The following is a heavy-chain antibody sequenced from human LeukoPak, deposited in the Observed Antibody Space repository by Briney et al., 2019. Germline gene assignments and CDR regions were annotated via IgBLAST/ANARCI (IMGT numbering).Heavy chain of an antibody. CDR3: ARDVHGDYGSGWFDP. D-gene: IGHD4-17*01. Sequence: GASVKVSCKTSGGTFTNSAISWVRQAPGQGLEWLGGIMPLFGTAGYAQKFQGRVTITKDESTRPVYLELTSLTSDDTAVYYCARDVHGDYGSGWFDPWGQGTLVSVSS. V-gene: IGHV1-69*05. J-gene: IGHJ5*02. CDR2: IMPLFGTA. CDR1: GGTFTNSA.